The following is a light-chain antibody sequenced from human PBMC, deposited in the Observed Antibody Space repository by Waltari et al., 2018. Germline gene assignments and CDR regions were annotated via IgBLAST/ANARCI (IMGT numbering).Light chain of an antibody. CDR1: QDITTF. V-gene: IGKV1-33*01. J-gene: IGKJ4*01. CDR2: EAS. Sequence: DIQMTQSPSSLSASLGDRVTIPCQASQDITTFLNWYQQKPGKAPKVLIYEASTLETGVPSRFSGSGSGTHFSFTIRSLQPEDVATYYCQQFDSLPLTFGGGTRVEIK. CDR3: QQFDSLPLT.